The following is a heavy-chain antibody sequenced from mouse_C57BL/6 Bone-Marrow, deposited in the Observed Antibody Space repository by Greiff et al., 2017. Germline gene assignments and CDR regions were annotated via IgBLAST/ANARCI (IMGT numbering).Heavy chain of an antibody. CDR2: ILPGSGST. V-gene: IGHV1-9*01. CDR1: GYTFTGSW. CDR3: ARYGYGGYFDV. D-gene: IGHD2-2*01. J-gene: IGHJ1*03. Sequence: VQLQQSVAELMKPGASVKLSCTATGYTFTGSWIEWVKQRPEHGLEWIGEILPGSGSTNYNEKFKGKATFTADTSSNTAYMQLSSLTTKDSAIYNCARYGYGGYFDVWGTGTTVTVSA.